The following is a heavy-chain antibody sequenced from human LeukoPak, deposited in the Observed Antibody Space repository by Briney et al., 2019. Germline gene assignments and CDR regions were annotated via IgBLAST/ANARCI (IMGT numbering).Heavy chain of an antibody. V-gene: IGHV1-2*02. J-gene: IGHJ5*02. CDR2: INPNSGGT. CDR3: AREGGYCSGGSFYTRENWFDP. Sequence: GASVKVSCKASGYTFTGYYMHWVRQAPGQGLEWMGWINPNSGGTNYAQKFQGRVTMTRDTSISTAYMELSRLRSDDTAVYYCAREGGYCSGGSFYTRENWFDPWGQGTLVTVSS. CDR1: GYTFTGYY. D-gene: IGHD2-15*01.